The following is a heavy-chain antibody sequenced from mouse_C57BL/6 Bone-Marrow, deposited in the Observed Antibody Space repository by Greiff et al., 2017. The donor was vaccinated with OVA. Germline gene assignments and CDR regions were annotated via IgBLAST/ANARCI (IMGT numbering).Heavy chain of an antibody. CDR3: ARVRYYCDD. CDR2: ISYDGSN. J-gene: IGHJ2*01. Sequence: EVQLQESGPGLVKPSQSLSLTCSVTGYSITSGYYWNWIRQFPGNKLEWMGYISYDGSNNYNPSLKNRISITRDTSKNQFFLKLKSVTTEDTATYYCARVRYYCDDWGKGTTLTVSS. V-gene: IGHV3-6*01. CDR1: GYSITSGYY.